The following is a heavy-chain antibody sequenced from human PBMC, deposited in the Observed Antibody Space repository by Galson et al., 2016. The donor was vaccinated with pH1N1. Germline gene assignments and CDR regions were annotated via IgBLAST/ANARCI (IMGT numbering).Heavy chain of an antibody. CDR1: GFSLSTSGMC. CDR2: IDWDDNK. Sequence: PALVKPTQTLTLTCTFSGFSLSTSGMCVSWIRQPPGKALEWLALIDWDDNKYYSTSLKTRLTISKDTSKNHVVLTMTNMDPVDTATYYCARIRYGDYSHYFDYWGQGTLVTLSS. D-gene: IGHD4-17*01. V-gene: IGHV2-70*01. CDR3: ARIRYGDYSHYFDY. J-gene: IGHJ4*02.